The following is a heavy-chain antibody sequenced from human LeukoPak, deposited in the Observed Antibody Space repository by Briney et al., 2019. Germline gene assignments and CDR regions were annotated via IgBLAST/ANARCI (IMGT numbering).Heavy chain of an antibody. Sequence: SQTLSLTCAISGDSVSTSGIAWIWIRQSPSRGLEWLGRTYYRSKWNNDYAVSVKSRITINPDTSKNQFSLQLNSVTPEDTAVYYCARASLQSVYLDCWGQGTLVTVSS. CDR1: GDSVSTSGIA. CDR3: ARASLQSVYLDC. V-gene: IGHV6-1*01. CDR2: TYYRSKWNN. J-gene: IGHJ4*02.